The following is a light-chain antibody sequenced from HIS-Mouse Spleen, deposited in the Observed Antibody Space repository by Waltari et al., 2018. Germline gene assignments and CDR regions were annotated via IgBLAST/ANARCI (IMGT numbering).Light chain of an antibody. CDR2: DAS. V-gene: IGKV1-33*01. J-gene: IGKJ3*01. Sequence: DIQMTLSPSSLSASVGDRVTITCQASQDISNYLNWYQQKPGKAPKLLIYDASNLETGVPSRFSGSGSGTDFTFTISSLQPEDIASYYCQQYDNLHRLTFGPGTKVDIK. CDR1: QDISNY. CDR3: QQYDNLHRLT.